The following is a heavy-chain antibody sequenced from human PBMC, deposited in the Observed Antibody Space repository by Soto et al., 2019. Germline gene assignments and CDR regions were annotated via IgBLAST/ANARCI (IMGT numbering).Heavy chain of an antibody. Sequence: QVQLVESGGGVVQPGRSLRLSCAAFGFTFDDYSMHWVRQAPGKGLEWVALISYEGSNKDYADSVKGRFTISRDNAKNTLFLEVNSLRTEDTAVYYCARPNIQSAWNDGFEIWGQGTMVTVSS. J-gene: IGHJ3*02. CDR3: ARPNIQSAWNDGFEI. V-gene: IGHV3-30-3*01. CDR1: GFTFDDYS. CDR2: ISYEGSNK. D-gene: IGHD1-1*01.